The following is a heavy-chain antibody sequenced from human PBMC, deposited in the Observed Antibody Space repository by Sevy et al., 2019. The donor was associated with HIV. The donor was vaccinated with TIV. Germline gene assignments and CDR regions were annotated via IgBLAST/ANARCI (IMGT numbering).Heavy chain of an antibody. CDR2: ISSSSSYI. J-gene: IGHJ4*02. CDR3: ARAMDTAFDY. V-gene: IGHV3-21*01. Sequence: GGSLRLSCAASGFTLSSYSMNWVRQAPGKGLEWVSSISSSSSYIYYADSVKGRFTISRDNAKNSLYLQMNSLRAEDTAVYYCARAMDTAFDYWGQGTLVTVSS. D-gene: IGHD5-18*01. CDR1: GFTLSSYS.